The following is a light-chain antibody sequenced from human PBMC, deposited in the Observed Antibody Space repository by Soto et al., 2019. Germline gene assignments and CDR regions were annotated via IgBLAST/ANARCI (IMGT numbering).Light chain of an antibody. Sequence: QSALTQPASVSGSPGQSITISCTGTSSDVGGYNYVSWYQQHPGKAPKLMIYEVSNRPSGVSNRLSGSKSGNTASLTISGLQAEDEADYYCSSYTSSSAYVFXTGTKVTV. CDR2: EVS. CDR3: SSYTSSSAYV. V-gene: IGLV2-14*01. J-gene: IGLJ1*01. CDR1: SSDVGGYNY.